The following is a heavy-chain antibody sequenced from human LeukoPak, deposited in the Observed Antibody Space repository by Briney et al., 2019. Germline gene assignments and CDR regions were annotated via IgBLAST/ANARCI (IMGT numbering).Heavy chain of an antibody. CDR1: GGSFSGYY. CDR2: TSYSGST. J-gene: IGHJ4*02. Sequence: SETLSLTCAVYGGSFSGYYWSWIRQPPGKGLEWIGTTSYSGSTYYNPSLKSRVTISVDTSKNHFSLKLSSVTAADTAVYYCARLSSSHLPDYWGQGILVTVSS. D-gene: IGHD6-13*01. CDR3: ARLSSSHLPDY. V-gene: IGHV4-34*01.